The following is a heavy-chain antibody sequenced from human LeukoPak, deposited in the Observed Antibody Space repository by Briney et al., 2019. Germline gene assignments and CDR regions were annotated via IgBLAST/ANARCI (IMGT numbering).Heavy chain of an antibody. D-gene: IGHD4-23*01. CDR1: GFTFSSYG. Sequence: PGRSLRLSCAASGFTFSSYGMHWVRQAPGKGLEWVAVIWYDGSNKYYADSVKGRFTISRDNSKNTLYLQMNSLRAEDTAVYYCAGEADRWYFDYWGQGTLVTVSS. CDR3: AGEADRWYFDY. CDR2: IWYDGSNK. V-gene: IGHV3-33*01. J-gene: IGHJ4*02.